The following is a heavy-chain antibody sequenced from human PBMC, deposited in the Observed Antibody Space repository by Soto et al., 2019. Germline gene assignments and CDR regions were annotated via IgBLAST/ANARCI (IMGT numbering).Heavy chain of an antibody. D-gene: IGHD2-21*02. J-gene: IGHJ5*02. V-gene: IGHV1-18*01. CDR1: GYTFTSYG. CDR2: ISAYNGNT. CDR3: ARDQWVGDAYNWFDP. Sequence: ASVKVSCKASGYTFTSYGISWVRQAPGQGLEWMVWISAYNGNTNYAQKLQGRVTMTTDTSTSTAYMELRSLRSDDTAVYYCARDQWVGDAYNWFDPWGQGTLVIVSS.